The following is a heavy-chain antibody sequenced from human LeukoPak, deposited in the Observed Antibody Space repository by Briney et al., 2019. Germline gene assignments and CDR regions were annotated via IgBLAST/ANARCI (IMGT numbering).Heavy chain of an antibody. V-gene: IGHV3-48*02. CDR1: EFTFSRFN. J-gene: IGHJ6*02. CDR3: ASSPGLDV. Sequence: GGSLTLSCTASEFTFSRFNMNWVRQAPGKGLEWVSYISSSSSSIYYADSVKGRFTVTRDNANTSLYLQMNSLRDEATAVYYRASSPGLDVWGQGTTVTVSS. CDR2: ISSSSSSI.